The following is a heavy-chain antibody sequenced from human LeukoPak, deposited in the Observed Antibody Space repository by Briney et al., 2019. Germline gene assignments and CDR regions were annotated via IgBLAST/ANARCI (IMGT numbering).Heavy chain of an antibody. V-gene: IGHV3-21*01. CDR1: GFIYNTFN. CDR2: FTSGGDYI. J-gene: IGHJ4*02. CDR3: ARGHYDVLAASYKWTPDY. Sequence: PGGSLRLPCAASGFIYNTFNMNWVRQAPGKALEWVSYFTSGGDYIYYADSVNGRFTTSRDNAKNSLSLQLNSLRVEDTAVYYCARGHYDVLAASYKWTPDYWGQGTLVTVSS. D-gene: IGHD3-9*01.